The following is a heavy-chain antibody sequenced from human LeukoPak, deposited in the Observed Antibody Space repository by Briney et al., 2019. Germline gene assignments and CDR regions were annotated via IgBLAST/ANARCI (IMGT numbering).Heavy chain of an antibody. CDR3: AKDYVSGSYYPPPIFFDY. V-gene: IGHV3-23*01. D-gene: IGHD1-26*01. CDR1: GFTFSTYA. CDR2: IDGSGVST. J-gene: IGHJ4*02. Sequence: GGSLRLSCAASGFTFSTYAMSWVRQAPGKGLERVSTIDGSGVSTSYADSVTGRFTISRDNSKNTLYLQMNSLRAEDTALYYCAKDYVSGSYYPPPIFFDYWGQGTLVTVSS.